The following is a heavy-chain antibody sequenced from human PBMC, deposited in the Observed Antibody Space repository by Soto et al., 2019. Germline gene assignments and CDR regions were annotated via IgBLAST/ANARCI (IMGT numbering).Heavy chain of an antibody. CDR1: GDSVSSDSAA. Sequence: SQTLSLTCVISGDSVSSDSAAWNWIRQSPSRGLEWLGRTYFRSKWYNDYVISLKGRIIINPDTSRNQFSLQLDSVTPEDTAVYYCARGGGPHYYYYMDVWGKGTTVTVSS. CDR2: TYFRSKWYN. V-gene: IGHV6-1*01. J-gene: IGHJ6*03. CDR3: ARGGGPHYYYYMDV. D-gene: IGHD3-16*01.